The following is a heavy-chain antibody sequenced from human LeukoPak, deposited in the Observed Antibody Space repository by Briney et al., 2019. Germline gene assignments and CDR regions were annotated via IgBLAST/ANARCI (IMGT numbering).Heavy chain of an antibody. D-gene: IGHD6-19*01. J-gene: IGHJ4*02. CDR1: GGSISSYY. CDR3: ASTRESVVSSGWYFDY. V-gene: IGHV4-59*01. Sequence: SETLSLTCTVYGGSISSYYWSWIRQPPGKGLEWIGYIYYSGSTNYNPSLKSRVTISVDTSKNQFSLKLSSVTAADTAVYYCASTRESVVSSGWYFDYWGQGTLVTVSS. CDR2: IYYSGST.